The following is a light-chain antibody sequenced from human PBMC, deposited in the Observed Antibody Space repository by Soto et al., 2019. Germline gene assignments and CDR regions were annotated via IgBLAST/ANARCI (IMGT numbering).Light chain of an antibody. J-gene: IGKJ2*01. V-gene: IGKV3-15*01. CDR2: DAS. CDR3: QQYNNWLA. Sequence: EMVMTQSPATLSVSPGERATLSCRASQSLSSNLAWYQQKPGQAPRLLIYDASTRATGIPARFSGSGSGTEFTRTISSLQSEDFAVYYCQQYNNWLAFGQGTKLEI. CDR1: QSLSSN.